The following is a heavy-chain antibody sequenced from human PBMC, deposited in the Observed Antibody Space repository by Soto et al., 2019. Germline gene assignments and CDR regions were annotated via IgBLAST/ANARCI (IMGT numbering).Heavy chain of an antibody. V-gene: IGHV1-18*01. CDR3: ARDPSNTSGKKLCLDY. CDR1: GYTYPRYG. CDR2: ISTYNHDT. D-gene: IGHD3-16*01. J-gene: IGHJ4*02. Sequence: GASVKVSCKASGYTYPRYGISWVRQAPGQGLEWMGWISTYNHDTNYAQKLQGRLSMASDTSTNTAYMELRSLTSDDTAVYYCARDPSNTSGKKLCLDYWGQGSLVTVSS.